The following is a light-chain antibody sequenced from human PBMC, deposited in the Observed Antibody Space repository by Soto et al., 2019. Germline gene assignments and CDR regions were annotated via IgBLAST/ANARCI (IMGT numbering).Light chain of an antibody. CDR3: AVWDDSLNAWV. Sequence: QSVLTQPPSVSEAPRQRVTISCSGSSSNIGNNLVNWYQQLPGKAPKLLIYYDDLLPSGVSDRFSGSKSGTSASLAISGLQSEDEADYYCAVWDDSLNAWVFGGGTKVTVL. V-gene: IGLV1-36*01. CDR1: SSNIGNNL. CDR2: YDD. J-gene: IGLJ3*02.